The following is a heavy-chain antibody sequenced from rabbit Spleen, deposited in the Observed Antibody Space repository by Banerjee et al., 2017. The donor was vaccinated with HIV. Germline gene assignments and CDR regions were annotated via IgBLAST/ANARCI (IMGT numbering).Heavy chain of an antibody. CDR3: VRDLGYDDYSEKGYFNL. D-gene: IGHD2-1*01. Sequence: QEQLVESGGGLVKPEGSLKLSCTASGFSFSNYGVSWVRQTPGKGLEWIGYIDPIFGRTYYASWVDGRFTISSHNAQNTLYLQLNSLTAADTATYFCVRDLGYDDYSEKGYFNLWGPGTLVTVS. J-gene: IGHJ4*01. CDR2: IDPIFGRT. CDR1: GFSFSNYG. V-gene: IGHV1S47*01.